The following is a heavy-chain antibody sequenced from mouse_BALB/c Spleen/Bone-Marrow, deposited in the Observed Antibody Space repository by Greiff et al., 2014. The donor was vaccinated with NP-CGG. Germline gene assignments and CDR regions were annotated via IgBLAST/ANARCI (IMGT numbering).Heavy chain of an antibody. CDR1: GYTFTSSW. Sequence: VQLQQSGSVLVRPGASVKLSCKASGYTFTSSWMHWAKQRPGQGLEWIGEIHPNSGNTNYNEKFKGKATLTVDTSSSTAYVDLSSLTSEDSAVYYCAREKIYGNYLWYCDVWGAGTTVTASS. V-gene: IGHV1S130*01. CDR2: IHPNSGNT. CDR3: AREKIYGNYLWYCDV. D-gene: IGHD2-1*01. J-gene: IGHJ1*01.